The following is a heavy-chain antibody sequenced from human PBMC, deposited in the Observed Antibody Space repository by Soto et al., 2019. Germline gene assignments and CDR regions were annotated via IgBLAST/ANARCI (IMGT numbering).Heavy chain of an antibody. CDR2: MNPNNGNT. D-gene: IGHD3-22*01. CDR1: GYTFTSYD. J-gene: IGHJ4*02. CDR3: ARGGYYYDSSAYYRPFDY. Sequence: QVQLVQSGAEVKKPGASVKVSCKASGYTFTSYDINWVRQATGQGLEWMGWMNPNNGNTGYAQKFQGRVTMTRSTSISTAYMELSSLRSEDTAVYYCARGGYYYDSSAYYRPFDYWGQGTLVTVSS. V-gene: IGHV1-8*01.